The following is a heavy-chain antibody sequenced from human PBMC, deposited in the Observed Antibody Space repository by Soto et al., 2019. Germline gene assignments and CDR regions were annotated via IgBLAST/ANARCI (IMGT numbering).Heavy chain of an antibody. CDR2: IYTSGST. V-gene: IGHV4-4*07. CDR3: ARGQRFSDWFDP. Sequence: PEETLSLTCTVSGASIGNYYWTWIRQSAGKGLEWIGRIYTSGSTNYNPSLKSRVTISLDTSMNYFSLRLSSVTAADTAVYYCARGQRFSDWFDPWGQGTLVTVSS. CDR1: GASIGNYY. D-gene: IGHD3-3*01. J-gene: IGHJ5*02.